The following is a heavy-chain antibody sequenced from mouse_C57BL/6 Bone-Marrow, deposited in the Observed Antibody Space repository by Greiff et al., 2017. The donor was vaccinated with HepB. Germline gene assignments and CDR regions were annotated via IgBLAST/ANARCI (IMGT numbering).Heavy chain of an antibody. CDR3: TTPPRLGDWFAY. D-gene: IGHD3-1*01. Sequence: EVQLQQSGAELVRPGASVKLSCTASGFNIKDDYMHWVKQRPEQGLEWIGWIDPENGDTEYASKFQGKATITADTSSNTAYLQLSSLTSEDTAVYYCTTPPRLGDWFAYWGQGTLVTVSA. CDR1: GFNIKDDY. V-gene: IGHV14-4*01. J-gene: IGHJ3*01. CDR2: IDPENGDT.